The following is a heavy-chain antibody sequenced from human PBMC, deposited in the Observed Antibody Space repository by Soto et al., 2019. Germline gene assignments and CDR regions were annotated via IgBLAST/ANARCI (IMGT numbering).Heavy chain of an antibody. D-gene: IGHD4-17*01. CDR2: IIGNGDTA. V-gene: IGHV3-23*01. CDR1: GFSFRNYG. J-gene: IGHJ4*02. Sequence: EVQLLEGGGGLGQPGGSLRLSCAASGFSFRNYGMSWVRQAPGKGLEWLSAIIGNGDTAYYADSVRGRFTISRDNSKNTLYLQLNDLGAEDTAIYYCAKDYDYGDSLPFDYWGQGTLVTVST. CDR3: AKDYDYGDSLPFDY.